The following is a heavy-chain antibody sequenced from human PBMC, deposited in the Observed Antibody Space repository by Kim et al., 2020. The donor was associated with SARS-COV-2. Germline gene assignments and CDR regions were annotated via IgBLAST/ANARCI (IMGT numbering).Heavy chain of an antibody. Sequence: SETLSLTCTVSGGSISSYYWSWIRQPAGKGREWIGRIYTSGSTNYNPSLKSRVTMSVDTSKNQFSLKLSSVTAADTAVYYCARDRMVNDFWSGDYYYYYMDVWGKGTTVTVSS. J-gene: IGHJ6*03. CDR2: IYTSGST. V-gene: IGHV4-4*07. D-gene: IGHD3-3*01. CDR3: ARDRMVNDFWSGDYYYYYMDV. CDR1: GGSISSYY.